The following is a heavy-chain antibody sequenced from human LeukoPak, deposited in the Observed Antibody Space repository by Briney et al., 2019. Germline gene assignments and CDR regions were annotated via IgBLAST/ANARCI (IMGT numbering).Heavy chain of an antibody. J-gene: IGHJ6*02. V-gene: IGHV1-2*04. CDR2: INPNSGGT. CDR1: GYTFTGYY. D-gene: IGHD4-17*01. CDR3: ARAGGPIMTTVTHSTTRGVYGMDV. Sequence: GASVKVSCKASGYTFTGYYMHWVRQAPGQGLEWMGWINPNSGGTNYAQKFQGWVTMTRDTSISTAYMELSRLRSDDTAVYYCARAGGPIMTTVTHSTTRGVYGMDVWGQGTTVTVSS.